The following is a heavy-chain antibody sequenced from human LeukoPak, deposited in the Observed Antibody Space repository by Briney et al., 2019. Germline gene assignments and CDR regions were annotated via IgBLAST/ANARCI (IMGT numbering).Heavy chain of an antibody. CDR1: GGSFSGYY. Sequence: PSETLSLTCAVYGGSFSGYYWSWIRQPPGKGLEWIGEINHSGSTNYNPSLKSRVTISVDTSKNQFSLKLSSVTAADTAVYYCARGGFGYCSGGSGYLNWFDPWGQGTLVTVSS. CDR2: INHSGST. CDR3: ARGGFGYCSGGSGYLNWFDP. J-gene: IGHJ5*02. V-gene: IGHV4-34*01. D-gene: IGHD2-15*01.